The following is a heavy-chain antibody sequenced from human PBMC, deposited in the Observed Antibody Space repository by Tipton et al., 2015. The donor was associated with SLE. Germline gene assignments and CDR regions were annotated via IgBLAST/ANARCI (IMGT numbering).Heavy chain of an antibody. CDR2: INHSGST. V-gene: IGHV4-34*09. J-gene: IGHJ6*04. CDR1: GGSFSGYY. D-gene: IGHD5-24*01. Sequence: TLSLTCAVYGGSFSGYYWSWIRQPPGKGLEWIGEINHSGSTNYNPSLESRASISVDTSRNQFSLNLTSVTAADTAVFYCARGEGYKGFYFIDVWGRGTKVTVPS. CDR3: ARGEGYKGFYFIDV.